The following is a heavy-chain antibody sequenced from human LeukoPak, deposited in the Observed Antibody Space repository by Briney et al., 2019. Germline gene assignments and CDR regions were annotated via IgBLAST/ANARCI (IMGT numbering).Heavy chain of an antibody. Sequence: GSLRLSCAASGFTFSRYAMSWARQAPGKGLEWLAILNQDGSIIYSVASVKGRFTISRDNTKNSLYLQMNSLRAEDTAVYYCATDVRLESHWGQGTQVTVSS. CDR2: LNQDGSII. J-gene: IGHJ4*02. CDR3: ATDVRLESH. V-gene: IGHV3-7*01. CDR1: GFTFSRYA. D-gene: IGHD6-25*01.